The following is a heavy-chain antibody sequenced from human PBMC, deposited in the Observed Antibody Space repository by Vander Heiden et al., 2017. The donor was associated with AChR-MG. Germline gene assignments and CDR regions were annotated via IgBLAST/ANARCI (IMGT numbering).Heavy chain of an antibody. Sequence: EGQPLESGGVRVQPAGSLRLLCAASAFTFSNYAVTCVRQAPGRGLQGVSGISSSNAPYYAAPVKRLFTISGDNTKNSLYLQWSSLSAEDAAFYYCGRVSRELWFFDYWGQGALVTVSS. CDR1: AFTFSNYA. J-gene: IGHJ4*02. D-gene: IGHD3-10*01. CDR3: GRVSRELWFFDY. CDR2: ISSSNAP. V-gene: IGHV3-23*01.